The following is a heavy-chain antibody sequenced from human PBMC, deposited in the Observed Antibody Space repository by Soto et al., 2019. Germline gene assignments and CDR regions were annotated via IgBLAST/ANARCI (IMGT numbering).Heavy chain of an antibody. D-gene: IGHD3-10*01. CDR1: GFTLSSYY. J-gene: IGHJ6*02. CDR3: ARRLWFVKSYGMYV. Sequence: PGGSLRLSCAASGFTLSSYYIAWVRQAPGKGLEWVANIRQDATEKYYVDSVEGGFTISRDNAKNPLYLQMDSLRAEDTAVYHCARRLWFVKSYGMYVCGQGARVTVSS. CDR2: IRQDATEK. V-gene: IGHV3-7*03.